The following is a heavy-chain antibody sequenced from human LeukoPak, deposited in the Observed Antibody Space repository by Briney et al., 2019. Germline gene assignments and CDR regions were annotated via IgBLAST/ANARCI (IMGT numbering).Heavy chain of an antibody. Sequence: AGGSLRLSCAASGFTFSTYSMNWVRQAPGKGLEWVSSISSNSNSIYYADSVKGRFTISRDNAKNSLYLQMNSLRAEDTAVYYCARDDIATAGTLEYWGQGTLVTVSS. V-gene: IGHV3-21*01. CDR2: ISSNSNSI. CDR3: ARDDIATAGTLEY. J-gene: IGHJ4*02. D-gene: IGHD6-13*01. CDR1: GFTFSTYS.